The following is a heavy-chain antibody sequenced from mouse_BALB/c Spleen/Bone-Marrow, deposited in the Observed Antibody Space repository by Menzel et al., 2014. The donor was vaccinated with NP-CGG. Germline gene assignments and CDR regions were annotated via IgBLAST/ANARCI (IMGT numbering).Heavy chain of an antibody. CDR3: ARGGGYDYGSWFDY. D-gene: IGHD2-4*01. CDR2: ISSGGST. Sequence: EGKLVESGGGLVKPGGSLKLSCAASGFTFSSYAMSWVLQTPEKRLEWVASISSGGSTYYPDSVKGRFTISRDNARNILYLQMSSLRSEDTAMYYCARGGGYDYGSWFDYWGQGTLVTVSA. J-gene: IGHJ3*01. CDR1: GFTFSSYA. V-gene: IGHV5-6-5*01.